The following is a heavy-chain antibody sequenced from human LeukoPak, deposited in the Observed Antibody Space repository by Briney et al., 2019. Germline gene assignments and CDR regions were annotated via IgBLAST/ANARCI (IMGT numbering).Heavy chain of an antibody. V-gene: IGHV4-59*12. Sequence: SETLSLTCTVSGGSIRGYYWSWTRQSPGKGLEWIGYIYHSGSTYYNPSLKSRVTISVDRSKNQFSLKLSSVTAADTAVYYCARDLYLIDSSAPALREDAFDIWGQGTMVTVSS. J-gene: IGHJ3*02. CDR3: ARDLYLIDSSAPALREDAFDI. CDR2: IYHSGST. D-gene: IGHD3-22*01. CDR1: GGSIRGYY.